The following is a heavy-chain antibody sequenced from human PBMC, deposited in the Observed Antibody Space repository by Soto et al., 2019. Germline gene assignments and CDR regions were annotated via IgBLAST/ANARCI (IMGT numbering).Heavy chain of an antibody. D-gene: IGHD1-26*01. CDR1: GFTFTSSA. J-gene: IGHJ3*02. CDR2: IVVGSGNT. Sequence: SVKVSCKASGFTFTSSAVQWVRQARGQRLEWIGWIVVGSGNTNYAQKFQGRVTMTRNTSISTAYMELSSLRSEDTAVYYCARVLGGSYLGGAFDIWGQGTMVTVSS. CDR3: ARVLGGSYLGGAFDI. V-gene: IGHV1-58*01.